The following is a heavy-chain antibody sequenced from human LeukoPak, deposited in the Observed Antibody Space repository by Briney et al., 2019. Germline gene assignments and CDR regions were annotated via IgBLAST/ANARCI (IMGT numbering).Heavy chain of an antibody. J-gene: IGHJ4*02. CDR2: VNPSGGST. CDR3: ARDAF. V-gene: IGHV1-46*01. CDR1: GYSFTHFY. Sequence: ASVKVSCKTSGYSFTHFYIHWVRQAPGRGLEWMGMVNPSGGSTISAQKFQGRVNMTTDTSTRTAYMEVTGLTSDDTGIYYCARDAFWGQGTQVTVSS. D-gene: IGHD3-3*02.